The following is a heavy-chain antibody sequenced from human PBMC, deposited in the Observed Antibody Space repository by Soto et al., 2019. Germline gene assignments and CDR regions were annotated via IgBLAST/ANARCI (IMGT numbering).Heavy chain of an antibody. CDR1: GGTFSSYA. Sequence: SVKVSCKASGGTFSSYAISWVRQAPGQGLEWMGGIIPIFGTANYAQKFQGRATITADESTSTAYMELSSLRSEDTAVYYCARDPLFEYSSSSGFGYYGMDACGLETMVTLSS. V-gene: IGHV1-69*13. CDR2: IIPIFGTA. J-gene: IGHJ6*02. CDR3: ARDPLFEYSSSSGFGYYGMDA. D-gene: IGHD6-6*01.